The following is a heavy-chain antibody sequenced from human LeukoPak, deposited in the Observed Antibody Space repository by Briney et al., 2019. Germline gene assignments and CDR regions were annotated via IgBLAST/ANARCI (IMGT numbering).Heavy chain of an antibody. CDR3: ARRERAVRAFDI. J-gene: IGHJ3*02. Sequence: TSETLSLTRAVYGGSFSAYYWSWIRQPPGKGLEWIGEINHSGSTNYNPSLKSRVTISVDRSKKQFSLRLSYVTAADTALYYCARRERAVRAFDIWGQGTMVTVSS. D-gene: IGHD5-24*01. CDR2: INHSGST. CDR1: GGSFSAYY. V-gene: IGHV4-34*01.